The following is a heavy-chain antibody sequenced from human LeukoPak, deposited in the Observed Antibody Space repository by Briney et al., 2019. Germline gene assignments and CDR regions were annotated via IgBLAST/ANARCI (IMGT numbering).Heavy chain of an antibody. CDR1: AFTFSSYS. V-gene: IGHV3-48*01. CDR2: ISSTSSTI. CDR3: AKAARPGRTTVRIRYYFDY. Sequence: GGSLRLSCAASAFTFSSYSMNWVRQAPGKGLEWVSHISSTSSTIYYADSVKGRFTISRDNAKNSLYLQMNSLRAEDTAVYYCAKAARPGRTTVRIRYYFDYWGQGTLVTVSS. J-gene: IGHJ4*02. D-gene: IGHD2-2*01.